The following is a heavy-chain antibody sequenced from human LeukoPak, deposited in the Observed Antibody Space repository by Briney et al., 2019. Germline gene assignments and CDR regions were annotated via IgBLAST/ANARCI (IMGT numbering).Heavy chain of an antibody. CDR2: IFYSGST. J-gene: IGHJ4*02. D-gene: IGHD3-10*01. CDR1: GGSISTGSYY. V-gene: IGHV4-31*03. Sequence: PSQTLSLTCSVSGGSISTGSYYWSWIRQHPGKGLEWIGHIFYSGSTYYNPSLKSRLTISVDTSKNQFSLRLSSVTAADTAVYYCARGGNPGSGSYVPTYVFDYWGQGTLVTVSS. CDR3: ARGGNPGSGSYVPTYVFDY.